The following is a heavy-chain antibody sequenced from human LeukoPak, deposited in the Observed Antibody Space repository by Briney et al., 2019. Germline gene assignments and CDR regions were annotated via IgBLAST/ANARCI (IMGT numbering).Heavy chain of an antibody. J-gene: IGHJ4*02. D-gene: IGHD6-6*01. Sequence: PGKSLRLSCAASGFTFRSHGMHWVRQAPGKGLEWVGVILYDGSDSYYTDSVKGRFTLSRDNSKNTLYLQMNSLGAEDTAVYFWARDRDGSSHYFDYWGQGTLVTVSS. CDR1: GFTFRSHG. CDR2: ILYDGSDS. V-gene: IGHV3-33*05. CDR3: ARDRDGSSHYFDY.